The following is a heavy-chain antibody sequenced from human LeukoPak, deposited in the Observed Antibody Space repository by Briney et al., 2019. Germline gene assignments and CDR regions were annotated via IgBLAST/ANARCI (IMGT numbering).Heavy chain of an antibody. CDR3: ARGGVVVVAASYYYGMDV. Sequence: GGSLRLSCAASGFTFRNFPMHWVRQAPGKGLEWVALISSDGSKKYYTDSLKGRLTISRDNSNNTLSLQMNSLRAEDTAVYYCARGGVVVVAASYYYGMDVWGQGTTVTVSS. CDR1: GFTFRNFP. V-gene: IGHV3-30*04. CDR2: ISSDGSKK. J-gene: IGHJ6*02. D-gene: IGHD2-15*01.